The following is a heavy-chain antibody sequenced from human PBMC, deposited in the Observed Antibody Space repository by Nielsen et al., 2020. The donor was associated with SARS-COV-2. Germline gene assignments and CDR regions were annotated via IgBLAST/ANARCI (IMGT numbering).Heavy chain of an antibody. Sequence: SETLSLTCTVSGGSINSSNYYWSWIRQAPGKGLEWIGYIYYSGTTNYNPSLKSRVTISADTSKNQFSLKLSSVTAADTAVYYCARSGYYYGSGDDAFDIWGQGAMVTVSS. CDR2: IYYSGTT. CDR3: ARSGYYYGSGDDAFDI. D-gene: IGHD3-10*01. V-gene: IGHV4-61*01. CDR1: GGSINSSNYY. J-gene: IGHJ3*02.